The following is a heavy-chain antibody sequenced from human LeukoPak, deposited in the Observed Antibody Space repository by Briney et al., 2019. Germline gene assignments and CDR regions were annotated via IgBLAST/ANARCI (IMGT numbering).Heavy chain of an antibody. V-gene: IGHV1-8*01. D-gene: IGHD5-18*01. J-gene: IGHJ4*02. CDR2: MNPNSGNT. CDR1: GYTFSSYS. Sequence: ASVKVSCKASGYTFSSYSMNWVRQATGQGLEWMGWMNPNSGNTGYAQKFQGRVTMTRNTSISTAYMELSSLRSEDTAVYYCARLISYGLGDFDYWGQGTLVTVSS. CDR3: ARLISYGLGDFDY.